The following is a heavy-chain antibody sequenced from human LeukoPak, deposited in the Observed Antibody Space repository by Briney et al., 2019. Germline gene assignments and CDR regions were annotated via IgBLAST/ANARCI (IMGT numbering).Heavy chain of an antibody. CDR3: ARAGYYKVYYFDY. V-gene: IGHV1-2*06. D-gene: IGHD3-9*01. CDR2: INPNSGDT. Sequence: ASVKVSCKTSGYTFSDYYIHWIRQAPGQGLERVGRINPNSGDTNYAQKFQGRVTMTRDTSISTAYMELSRLRSDDTAVYYCARAGYYKVYYFDYWGQGTLVTVSS. J-gene: IGHJ4*02. CDR1: GYTFSDYY.